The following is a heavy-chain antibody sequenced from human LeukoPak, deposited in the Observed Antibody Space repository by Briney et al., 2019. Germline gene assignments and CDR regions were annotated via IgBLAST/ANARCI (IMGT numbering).Heavy chain of an antibody. V-gene: IGHV3-43D*04. J-gene: IGHJ4*02. CDR2: ITWDGGST. CDR3: AKDSGSYFNYFDY. Sequence: TGGSLRLSCAASGFTFGDYGMTWVRQAPGKGLEWVSLITWDGGSTYYADSVKGRFTISRDNAKNSLYLQMNSLRAEDMALYYCAKDSGSYFNYFDYWGQGTLVTVSS. CDR1: GFTFGDYG. D-gene: IGHD1-26*01.